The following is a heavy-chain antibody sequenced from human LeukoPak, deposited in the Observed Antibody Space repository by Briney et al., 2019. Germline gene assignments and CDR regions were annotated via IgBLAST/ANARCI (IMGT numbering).Heavy chain of an antibody. CDR1: GYTFNYFA. CDR3: AKGPRRGRDSSGPLC. J-gene: IGHJ4*02. CDR2: ISGSADST. V-gene: IGHV3-23*01. D-gene: IGHD6-19*01. Sequence: GGSLRLSCATSGYTFNYFAMSWVRQAPGKGLEWVSGISGSADSTYYADSVKGRFTISRDNSENMLYLQMNSLRAEDTAVYYCAKGPRRGRDSSGPLCWGQGTLVTVSS.